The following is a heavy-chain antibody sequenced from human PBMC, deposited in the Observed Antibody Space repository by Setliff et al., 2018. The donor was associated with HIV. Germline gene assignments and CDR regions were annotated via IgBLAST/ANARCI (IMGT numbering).Heavy chain of an antibody. CDR2: ISHSGSP. Sequence: SETLSLTCAVNDGSFSGYYWTWIRQPPGKGLEWIGEISHSGSPNYNPSLKSRVTMSRDTSKNQLSLRLSSVTAADTAVYYCARGXFFDRIGYFARPYYFLDSWGQGTLVTVSS. CDR1: DGSFSGYY. V-gene: IGHV4-34*01. J-gene: IGHJ4*02. D-gene: IGHD3-22*01. CDR3: ARGXFFDRIGYFARPYYFLDS.